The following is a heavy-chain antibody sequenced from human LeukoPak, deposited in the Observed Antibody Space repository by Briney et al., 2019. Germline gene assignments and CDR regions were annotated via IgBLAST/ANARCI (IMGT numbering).Heavy chain of an antibody. Sequence: PGGSLRLSCAASGFTFSSHWMHWVRQAPGKGLVWVSRINSDGSSTSNADSVKGRFTISRDNAKNTLYLQMNNLRAEDTAVSYCARAGEGLQTYAFDICGQGTMVTVSS. V-gene: IGHV3-74*01. CDR2: INSDGSST. CDR1: GFTFSSHW. CDR3: ARAGEGLQTYAFDI. J-gene: IGHJ3*02. D-gene: IGHD5-24*01.